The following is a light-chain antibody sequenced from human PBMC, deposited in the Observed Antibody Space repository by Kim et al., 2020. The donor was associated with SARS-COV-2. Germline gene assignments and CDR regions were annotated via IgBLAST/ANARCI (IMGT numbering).Light chain of an antibody. CDR1: QSVSSN. V-gene: IGKV3-15*01. J-gene: IGKJ2*01. CDR3: QQYNNWPPMYT. CDR2: GAS. Sequence: EIVMTQSPATLSVSPGERATLSCRASQSVSSNLAWYQQKPGQAPRLLIYGASTRATGIPARFSGSVSGTEFTLTISSLQSEDFAVYYCQQYNNWPPMYTFGQGTKLEI.